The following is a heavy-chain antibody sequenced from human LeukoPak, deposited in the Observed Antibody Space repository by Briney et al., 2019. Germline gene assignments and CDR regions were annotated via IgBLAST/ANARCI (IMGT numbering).Heavy chain of an antibody. D-gene: IGHD3-3*01. CDR1: GYTFTSYG. CDR2: ISAYNGNT. V-gene: IGHV1-18*01. CDR3: ARSITIFGVVGSAGGY. Sequence: ASVTVSCKASGYTFTSYGISWVRQAPGQGLEWMGRISAYNGNTNYAQKLQGRVTMTTDTSTSTAYMELRSLRSDDTAVYYCARSITIFGVVGSAGGYWGQGTLVTVSS. J-gene: IGHJ4*02.